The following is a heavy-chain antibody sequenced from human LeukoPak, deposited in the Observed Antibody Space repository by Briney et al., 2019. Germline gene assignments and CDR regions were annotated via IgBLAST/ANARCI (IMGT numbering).Heavy chain of an antibody. J-gene: IGHJ4*02. CDR3: GRGSAGYPSDY. D-gene: IGHD5-12*01. Sequence: PGGSLRLSCAASGFTFSSYSMNWVRQAPGKGLEWVSYISSSSSTTYYADSVKGRFTSSRDNSKNTLYLQMNSLRAEDTAVYYCGRGSAGYPSDYRGQGTLVTVSS. V-gene: IGHV3-48*01. CDR1: GFTFSSYS. CDR2: ISSSSSTT.